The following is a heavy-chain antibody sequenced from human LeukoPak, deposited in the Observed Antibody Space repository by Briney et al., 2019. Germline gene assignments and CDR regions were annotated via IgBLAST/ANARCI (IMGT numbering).Heavy chain of an antibody. CDR2: INTDGSST. V-gene: IGHV3-74*01. CDR3: AKESGPGYSSGSYDY. CDR1: GFTFSSYW. D-gene: IGHD6-19*01. Sequence: TGGSLRLSCAASGFTFSSYWMHWVRQAPGKGLVWVSRINTDGSSTSYADSVKGRFTISRDNAKNTLYLQMNSLRAEDTAVYYCAKESGPGYSSGSYDYWGQGTLVTVSS. J-gene: IGHJ4*02.